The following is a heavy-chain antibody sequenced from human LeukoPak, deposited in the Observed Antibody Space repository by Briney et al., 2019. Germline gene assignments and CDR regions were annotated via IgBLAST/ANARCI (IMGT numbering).Heavy chain of an antibody. V-gene: IGHV3-30*18. J-gene: IGHJ3*02. CDR2: ISYDGSNK. Sequence: GGSPRLSSAASGFTFSSYGMHWVRRHPARGREGGAVISYDGSNKYYADSVKGRFTISRDNSKNTLYLQMNSLSAADTAVYYCAKTGSNYGGAFNIWGPGNTVNVFS. D-gene: IGHD4-23*01. CDR3: AKTGSNYGGAFNI. CDR1: GFTFSSYG.